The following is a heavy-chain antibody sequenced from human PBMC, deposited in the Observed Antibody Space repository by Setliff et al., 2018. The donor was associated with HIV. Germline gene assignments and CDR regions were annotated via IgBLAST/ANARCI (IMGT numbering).Heavy chain of an antibody. CDR2: IYFNGNT. CDR3: ARVTNSGKGRFDY. CDR1: GGFITNDGYY. D-gene: IGHD6-19*01. V-gene: IGHV4-31*03. Sequence: SETLSLTCTVSGGFITNDGYYWTWIRHRPGKGLEWIGYIYFNGNTHYNPSLEGRVTMSVGTSKKQFSLNLTSVTAADTAMYYCARVTNSGKGRFDYWGQGTLVTVSS. J-gene: IGHJ4*02.